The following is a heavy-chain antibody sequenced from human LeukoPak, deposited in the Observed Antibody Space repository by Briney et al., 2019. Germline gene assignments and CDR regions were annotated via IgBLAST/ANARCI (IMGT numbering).Heavy chain of an antibody. V-gene: IGHV3-33*01. D-gene: IGHD3-22*01. J-gene: IGHJ4*02. CDR3: ARDSRAGYYDSSGYEDFDY. Sequence: GSSLRLSCAASGFTFSSYGMHWVRQAPGKGLEWVAVVWYDGSNNYYADSVKGRFTITRDNSKNTLYLQMNTLRAEDTAVYYCARDSRAGYYDSSGYEDFDYWGQGTLVTVSS. CDR1: GFTFSSYG. CDR2: VWYDGSNN.